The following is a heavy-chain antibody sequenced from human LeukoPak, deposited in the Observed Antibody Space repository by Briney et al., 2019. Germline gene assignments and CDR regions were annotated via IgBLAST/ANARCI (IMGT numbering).Heavy chain of an antibody. CDR3: AILDDWLLYSGDY. CDR2: ISSSGSTI. V-gene: IGHV3-48*03. CDR1: GFTFNKYE. Sequence: GGSLRLSCVASGFTFNKYEMNWVRQAPGKGLEWVSYISSSGSTIYYADSVKGRFTISRDNAKNSLYLQMNSLRAEDTAVYYCAILDDWLLYSGDYWGQGTLVTVSS. J-gene: IGHJ4*02. D-gene: IGHD3/OR15-3a*01.